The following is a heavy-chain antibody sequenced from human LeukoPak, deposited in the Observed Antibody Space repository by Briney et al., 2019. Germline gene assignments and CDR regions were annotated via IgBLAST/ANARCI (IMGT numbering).Heavy chain of an antibody. D-gene: IGHD3-10*01. Sequence: SVKVSCKASGGTFSSYAISWVRQAPGQGLEWMGGIIPIFGTANYAQKFQGRVTITADESTSTAYMELSSLRSEDTAVYYCARTRGTMVRGVGYYYYYMDVWGKGTTVTISS. CDR2: IIPIFGTA. CDR3: ARTRGTMVRGVGYYYYYMDV. V-gene: IGHV1-69*13. CDR1: GGTFSSYA. J-gene: IGHJ6*03.